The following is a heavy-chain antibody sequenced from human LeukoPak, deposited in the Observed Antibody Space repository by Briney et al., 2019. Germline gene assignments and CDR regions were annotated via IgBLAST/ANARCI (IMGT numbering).Heavy chain of an antibody. J-gene: IGHJ4*02. D-gene: IGHD3-3*01. V-gene: IGHV3-7*03. CDR2: IKLDGSEK. CDR3: ARDQYDTWSRRGNFDS. CDR1: GFTFSNYW. Sequence: GGSLRLSCAASGFTFSNYWMSWVRQAPGKGLEWVANIKLDGSEKNYVDSVKGRFTISRDNTKNSLYLQMNSLRAEDTAVFYCARDQYDTWSRRGNFDSWGQGTLVIVSS.